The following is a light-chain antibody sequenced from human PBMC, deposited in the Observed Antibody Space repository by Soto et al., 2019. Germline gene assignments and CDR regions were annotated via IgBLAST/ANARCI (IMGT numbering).Light chain of an antibody. V-gene: IGKV1-5*03. CDR1: QSISTW. CDR2: KAS. Sequence: DIQMTQSPSTLSASVGDRVTITCRASQSISTWLAWYQQKPGKAPKLLIYKASSLESGVPSRFSGSGSGTEFTLTISSLQPDDFVTYYCQQYINRWTFGQGTKVAIK. J-gene: IGKJ1*01. CDR3: QQYINRWT.